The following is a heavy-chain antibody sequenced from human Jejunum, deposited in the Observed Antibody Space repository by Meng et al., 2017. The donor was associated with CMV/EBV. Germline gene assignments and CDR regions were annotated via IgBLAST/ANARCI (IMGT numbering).Heavy chain of an antibody. V-gene: IGHV3-20*03. D-gene: IGHD1-26*01. J-gene: IGHJ4*02. Sequence: FAVDGSGMSLARPAPGKGLEWVSTINWNGKTAGHADSVQGRFTITRDNARNSLYLEMNFLRAEDTAFYYCARSGHSGSYLPGLFDYWGQGALVTVSS. CDR2: INWNGKTA. CDR1: FAVDGSG. CDR3: ARSGHSGSYLPGLFDY.